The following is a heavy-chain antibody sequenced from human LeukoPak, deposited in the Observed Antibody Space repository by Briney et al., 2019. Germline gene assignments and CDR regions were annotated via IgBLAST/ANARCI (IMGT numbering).Heavy chain of an antibody. CDR1: GFTFSSYA. Sequence: PGGSLRLSCAASGFTFSSYAMSWVRQAPGKGLGWDSAISGSGGSTYYADSVKGRFTISRDNSKNTLYLQMNSLRAEDTAVYYCAKPQYYYDSSGYYDYWGQGTLVTVSS. V-gene: IGHV3-23*01. CDR3: AKPQYYYDSSGYYDY. D-gene: IGHD3-22*01. CDR2: ISGSGGST. J-gene: IGHJ4*02.